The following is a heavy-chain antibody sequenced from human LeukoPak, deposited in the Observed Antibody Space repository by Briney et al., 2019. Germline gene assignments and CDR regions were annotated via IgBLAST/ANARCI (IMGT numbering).Heavy chain of an antibody. CDR3: ARRISSGYYYFDY. J-gene: IGHJ4*02. CDR1: GFTFSSYT. Sequence: GGSLRLSCAASGFTFSSYTMSWVRQAPGKGLEWVSTIPGSGGDTFYTDSVKGRLTISRDNSKNALYLQMNSLRVEDTAVYYCARRISSGYYYFDYWGQGTLVTVSS. D-gene: IGHD3-22*01. V-gene: IGHV3-23*01. CDR2: IPGSGGDT.